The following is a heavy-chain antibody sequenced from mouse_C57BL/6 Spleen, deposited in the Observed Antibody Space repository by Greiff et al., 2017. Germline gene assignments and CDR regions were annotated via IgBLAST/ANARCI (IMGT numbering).Heavy chain of an antibody. CDR3: ARKDFNWDDGVYYFDY. CDR2: IYPRDGST. J-gene: IGHJ2*01. CDR1: GYTFTDHT. D-gene: IGHD4-1*01. Sequence: QVQLKESDAELVKPGASVKISCKVSGYTFTDHTIHWMKQRPEQGLEWIGYIYPRDGSTKYNEKFKGKATLTADKSSSTAYMQLNSLTSEDSAVYFCARKDFNWDDGVYYFDYWGQGTTLTVSS. V-gene: IGHV1-78*01.